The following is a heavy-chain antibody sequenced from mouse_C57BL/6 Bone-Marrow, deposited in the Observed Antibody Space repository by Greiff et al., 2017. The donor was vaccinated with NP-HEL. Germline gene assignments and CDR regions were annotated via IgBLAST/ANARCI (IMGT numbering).Heavy chain of an antibody. CDR3: ARQRAYAMDY. J-gene: IGHJ4*01. CDR1: GFTFSDYY. Sequence: DVKLQESGGGLVQPGGSLKLSCAASGFTFSDYYMYWVRQTPEKRLEWVAYISNGGGSTYYPATVTGRFTLSRDNAKNTQYMQMSRLKSEDTARYYFARQRAYAMDYWGQGTSVTVSS. V-gene: IGHV5-12*01. CDR2: ISNGGGST. D-gene: IGHD3-3*01.